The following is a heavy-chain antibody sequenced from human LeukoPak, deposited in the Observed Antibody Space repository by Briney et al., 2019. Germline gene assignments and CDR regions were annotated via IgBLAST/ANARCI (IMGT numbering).Heavy chain of an antibody. CDR1: GYTFTSYG. V-gene: IGHV1-18*01. CDR3: ARDPVAATIFSGGIDY. Sequence: GASVKVSCKASGYTFTSYGISGVRQAPGQGLEWMVWISAYNGNTNYAQKLQGRVTMTTDTSTSTAYMELRSLRSDDTAVYYCARDPVAATIFSGGIDYWGQGTLVTVSS. J-gene: IGHJ4*02. CDR2: ISAYNGNT. D-gene: IGHD5-12*01.